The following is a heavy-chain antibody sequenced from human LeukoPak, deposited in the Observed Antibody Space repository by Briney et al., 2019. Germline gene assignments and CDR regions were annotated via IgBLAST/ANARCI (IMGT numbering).Heavy chain of an antibody. CDR3: ARGPNSYAQPRFVY. CDR2: IYTSGST. V-gene: IGHV4-4*07. J-gene: IGHJ4*02. Sequence: SETLSLTCTVSGGSISSYYWSWIRQPAGKGLEWIGRIYTSGSTNYNPSLKSRVTMSVDTSKNQFSLKLSSVTAADTAVYYCARGPNSYAQPRFVYWGQGTLVTVSS. D-gene: IGHD5-18*01. CDR1: GGSISSYY.